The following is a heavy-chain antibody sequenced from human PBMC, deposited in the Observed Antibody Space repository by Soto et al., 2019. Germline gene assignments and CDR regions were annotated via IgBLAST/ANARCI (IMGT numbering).Heavy chain of an antibody. CDR2: FRSKANSYAT. V-gene: IGHV3-73*01. CDR1: GFTFSGSA. CDR3: GRIFTYYYDSSGSREDFQE. D-gene: IGHD3-22*01. J-gene: IGHJ1*01. Sequence: GGSLRLSCAASGFTFSGSAMHCDRQASGKGLEWVGRFRSKANSYATAYAASVKGRFTISRDDSKNRAYLQMNSLKTEDTAVYYWGRIFTYYYDSSGSREDFQEGAQGPLVTVPS.